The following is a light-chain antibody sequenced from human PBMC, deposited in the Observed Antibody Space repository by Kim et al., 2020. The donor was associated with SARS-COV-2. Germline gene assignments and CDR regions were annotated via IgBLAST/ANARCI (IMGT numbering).Light chain of an antibody. Sequence: SVAPGERATLSCRASQSVSSSYLAWYQQKPGQAPRLLIYGASSRATGIPDRFSGSGSGTDFTLTISRLEPEDFAVYYCQQYGSSRTFGQGTSWRSN. J-gene: IGKJ2*01. CDR3: QQYGSSRT. CDR2: GAS. V-gene: IGKV3-20*01. CDR1: QSVSSSY.